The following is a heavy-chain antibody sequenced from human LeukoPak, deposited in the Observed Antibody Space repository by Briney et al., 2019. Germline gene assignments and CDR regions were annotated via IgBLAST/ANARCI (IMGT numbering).Heavy chain of an antibody. V-gene: IGHV4-59*13. J-gene: IGHJ4*02. Sequence: PSETLSLTCTVSGGSITGFYWSWIRQPPGKGLEWIGYIFHTGSGSTSHNPSLKSRVTISVDTSKNQFSLRLSSVTAADTAVYYCARLRVGDTTGYHYFDYWGQGTLVTVSS. CDR1: GGSITGFY. CDR3: ARLRVGDTTGYHYFDY. D-gene: IGHD3-22*01. CDR2: IFHTGSGST.